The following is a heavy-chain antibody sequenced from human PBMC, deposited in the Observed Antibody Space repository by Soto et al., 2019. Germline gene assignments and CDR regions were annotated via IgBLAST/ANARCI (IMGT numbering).Heavy chain of an antibody. V-gene: IGHV4-39*01. D-gene: IGHD4-17*01. Sequence: SETLSLTCTVSGGSISSSSYYWGWIRQPPGKGLEWIGSIYYSGSTYYNPSLKSRVTISVDTSKNQFSLKLSSVTAADTAVYYCARLGTVTTGDYYYYYGMDVWGQGTTVTVYS. J-gene: IGHJ6*02. CDR2: IYYSGST. CDR3: ARLGTVTTGDYYYYYGMDV. CDR1: GGSISSSSYY.